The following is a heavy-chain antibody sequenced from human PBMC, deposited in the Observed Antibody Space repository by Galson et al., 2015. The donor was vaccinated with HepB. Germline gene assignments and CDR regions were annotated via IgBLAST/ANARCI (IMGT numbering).Heavy chain of an antibody. Sequence: LSLTCAVSGYSISRSNWWGWIRQTPGKGLEWIGYIYYSGTTYYNPSLKRRVTVSMDTSKNQLSLKLRSVTAVDTAVYYCTGKSGHYVDFWGQGTLVTVSS. D-gene: IGHD3-10*02. CDR1: GYSISRSNW. CDR3: TGKSGHYVDF. CDR2: IYYSGTT. J-gene: IGHJ4*02. V-gene: IGHV4-28*01.